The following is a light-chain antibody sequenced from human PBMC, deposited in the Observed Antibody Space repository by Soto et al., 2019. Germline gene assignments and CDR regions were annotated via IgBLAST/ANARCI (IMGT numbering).Light chain of an antibody. CDR2: EVT. Sequence: QSALAQPPSASGSPGQSVTISCTGTSSDFGAYNYVSWYQQHPGKAPKLVIYEVTERPSGVPERFSGSKSGSTASLTVSGLQAEDEALYYCVSYAGNNNFVLFGGGTKVTVL. J-gene: IGLJ2*01. CDR3: VSYAGNNNFVL. V-gene: IGLV2-8*01. CDR1: SSDFGAYNY.